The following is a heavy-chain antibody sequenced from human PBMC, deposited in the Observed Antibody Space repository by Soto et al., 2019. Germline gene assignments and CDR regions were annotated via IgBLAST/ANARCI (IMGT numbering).Heavy chain of an antibody. Sequence: GGSLRLSCGASGLTFDEYAMHWGRQAPGKGLGWGSGISWNSGSVRDADSVEARFTISRDNATPYLYMQLQSVRAAARDLYFRETHRGSRSCHPIFDFWGRGTLLTVYS. CDR2: ISWNSGSV. CDR1: GLTFDEYA. D-gene: IGHD6-13*01. J-gene: IGHJ5*01. V-gene: IGHV3-9*01. CDR3: ETHRGSRSCHPIFDF.